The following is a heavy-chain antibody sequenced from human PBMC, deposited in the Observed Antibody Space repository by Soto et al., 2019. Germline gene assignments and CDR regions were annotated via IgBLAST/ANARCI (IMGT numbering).Heavy chain of an antibody. D-gene: IGHD3-3*01. CDR2: INHSGST. CDR1: GGSFSGYY. J-gene: IGHJ4*02. V-gene: IGHV4-34*01. CDR3: ARVQSPPWSDFWSCIFDY. Sequence: QVQLQQWGTGLLKPSETLSLTCAVYGGSFSGYYWSWIRQPPGKGLEWIGEINHSGSTNYNPSLKSRVTISVDTSKNQFSLKLSSVTAADTAVYYCARVQSPPWSDFWSCIFDYWGQGTLVTVSS.